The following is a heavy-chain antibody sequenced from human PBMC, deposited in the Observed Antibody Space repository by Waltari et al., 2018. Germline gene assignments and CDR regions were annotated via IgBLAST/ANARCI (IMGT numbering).Heavy chain of an antibody. CDR2: VRGDGRT. CDR1: GDSMTITYW. V-gene: IGHV4-4*02. J-gene: IGHJ5*02. D-gene: IGHD2-15*01. Sequence: QLQLQESGPGLVKPSGTLSLTCDVSGDSMTITYWWSWVRQSPQKGMEWLGQVRGDGRTHFNPSLTSRVEVSLDTSKSQFSLRLTSATAADTAVYFCARARGRGLYLDTWGPGTLVTVSP. CDR3: ARARGRGLYLDT.